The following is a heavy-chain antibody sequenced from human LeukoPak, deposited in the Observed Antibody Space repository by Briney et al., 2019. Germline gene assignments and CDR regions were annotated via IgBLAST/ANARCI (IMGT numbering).Heavy chain of an antibody. D-gene: IGHD3-22*01. J-gene: IGHJ4*02. V-gene: IGHV1-18*01. Sequence: ASVKVSCKASGYTFTSYGIGWVRQAPGQGLEWLGWISAYNGNTNYAQKLQGRVTMTTDTSTSTAYMELRSLRSEDTAVYYCARDRSYYDSRGYQDYWGQGTLVTVSS. CDR3: ARDRSYYDSRGYQDY. CDR1: GYTFTSYG. CDR2: ISAYNGNT.